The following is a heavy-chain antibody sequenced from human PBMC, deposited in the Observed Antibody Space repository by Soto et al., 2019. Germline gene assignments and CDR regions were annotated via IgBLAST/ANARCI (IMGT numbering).Heavy chain of an antibody. CDR2: IYYSGST. CDR3: ARNSVTMVRGPYRPAYWYFDL. V-gene: IGHV4-39*01. D-gene: IGHD3-10*01. Sequence: QLQLQESGPGLVKPSETLSLTCTSSGGSFSSSSYYWGWIRQPPGKGLEWIGTIYYSGSTFYNPSLRSRVTISVDTSKNQFSLTLSSVTAADTAVYYCARNSVTMVRGPYRPAYWYFDLWGRGTLVTVSS. J-gene: IGHJ2*01. CDR1: GGSFSSSSYY.